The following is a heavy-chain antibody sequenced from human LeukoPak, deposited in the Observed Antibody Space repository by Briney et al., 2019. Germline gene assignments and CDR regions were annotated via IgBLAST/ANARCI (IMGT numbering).Heavy chain of an antibody. Sequence: PGGSLRLSCEVSGFIFSNYGMHWVRQAPGKGLEWVSSISSSSSYIYYADSVKGRFTISRDNAKNSLYLQMNSLRAEDTAVYYCARDPQFSYWGQGTLVTVSS. V-gene: IGHV3-21*01. CDR1: GFIFSNYG. J-gene: IGHJ4*02. D-gene: IGHD3-3*01. CDR2: ISSSSSYI. CDR3: ARDPQFSY.